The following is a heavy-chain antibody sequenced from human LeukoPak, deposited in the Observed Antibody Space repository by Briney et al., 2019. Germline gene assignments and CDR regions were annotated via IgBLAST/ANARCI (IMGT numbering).Heavy chain of an antibody. J-gene: IGHJ5*02. CDR3: ARRGTTDYWFDP. Sequence: TSETLSLTCTVSGGSISSYYWSWIRQPPGKGLEWIGYIYYSGSTNYHPSLKSRVTISVDTSKNQFSLKLSSVTAADTAVYYCARRGTTDYWFDPWGQGTLVTVSS. D-gene: IGHD4-17*01. V-gene: IGHV4-59*08. CDR2: IYYSGST. CDR1: GGSISSYY.